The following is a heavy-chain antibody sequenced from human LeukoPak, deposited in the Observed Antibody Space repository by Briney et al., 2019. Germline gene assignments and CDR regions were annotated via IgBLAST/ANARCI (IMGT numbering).Heavy chain of an antibody. CDR2: IYSGGST. CDR1: GFTVSSNY. V-gene: IGHV3-53*01. Sequence: GGSLRLSCAASGFTVSSNYMSWVRQAPGKGLEQVSIIYSGGSTFYADSVKGRFTISRDNSKNTLYLQMNSLRAEDTAVYYCARGGSYLSAFDIWGQGTMVTVSS. D-gene: IGHD1-26*01. J-gene: IGHJ3*02. CDR3: ARGGSYLSAFDI.